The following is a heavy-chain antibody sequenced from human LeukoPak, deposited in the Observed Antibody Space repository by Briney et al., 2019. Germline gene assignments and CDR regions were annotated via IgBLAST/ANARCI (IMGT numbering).Heavy chain of an antibody. J-gene: IGHJ4*02. CDR2: ISDDGSNK. Sequence: GGSLRLSCAASGFTFSNYAMHWVRQAPGKGLEWVAVISDDGSNKYYADYVKGRFTISRDNSKKTLYLKMNSLRAEDAAVYYCAKDLAVAGQIDYWGQGTLVTVSS. D-gene: IGHD6-19*01. V-gene: IGHV3-30*18. CDR1: GFTFSNYA. CDR3: AKDLAVAGQIDY.